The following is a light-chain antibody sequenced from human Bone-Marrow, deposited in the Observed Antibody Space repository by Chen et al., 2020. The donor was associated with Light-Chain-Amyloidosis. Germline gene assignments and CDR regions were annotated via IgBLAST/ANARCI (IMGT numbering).Light chain of an antibody. CDR3: QQRSNWPFMFS. Sequence: EIVLTQSPATLSFSPGERATLSCRASRSLNGYLAWFQQKPGQAPRLLIYDTSNRATGIPARFSGSGSVTDFTLTISSREPEDFEVYYCQQRSNWPFMFSFGQGTKLQIK. J-gene: IGKJ2*03. V-gene: IGKV3-11*01. CDR2: DTS. CDR1: RSLNGY.